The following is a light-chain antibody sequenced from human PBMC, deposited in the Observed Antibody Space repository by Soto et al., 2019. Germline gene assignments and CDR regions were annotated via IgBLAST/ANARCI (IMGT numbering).Light chain of an antibody. CDR2: SAS. CDR3: QQANSFPPT. J-gene: IGKJ1*01. CDR1: QGIGFY. V-gene: IGKV1-9*01. Sequence: IQLTQSPSSMSASVGDRVTISCRASQGIGFYLAWYQQKPGKAPKALIYSASSLQSGVPSRFSGSGSGTDFTLTISRLQPEDSATYFCQQANSFPPTFGQGTKVDIK.